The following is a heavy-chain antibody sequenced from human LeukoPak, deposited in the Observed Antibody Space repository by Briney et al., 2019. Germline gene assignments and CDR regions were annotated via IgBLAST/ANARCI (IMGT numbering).Heavy chain of an antibody. J-gene: IGHJ6*04. Sequence: GGSLRLSCAASGFTFSTYDMNWVRQAPGRGLEWISYISSSGITIFYADSVKGRFTISRDNAKNSLYLQMNSLRAEDTAVYYCAELGITMIGGVWGKGTTVTISS. CDR3: AELGITMIGGV. V-gene: IGHV3-48*03. D-gene: IGHD3-10*02. CDR2: ISSSGITI. CDR1: GFTFSTYD.